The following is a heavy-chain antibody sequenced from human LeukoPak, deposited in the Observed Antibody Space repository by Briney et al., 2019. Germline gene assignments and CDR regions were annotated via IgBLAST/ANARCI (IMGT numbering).Heavy chain of an antibody. CDR3: ARIATGGATLYYYYMDV. V-gene: IGHV4-4*07. CDR1: GGSVSSYY. CDR2: IYTSGGT. D-gene: IGHD1-26*01. J-gene: IGHJ6*03. Sequence: SETLSLTCTVSGGSVSSYYWSWIRQPAGKGLERIGRIYTSGGTNYNPSLKSRVTMSVDTSKNQFSLKLSSVTAADTAVYYCARIATGGATLYYYYMDVWGKGTTVTVSS.